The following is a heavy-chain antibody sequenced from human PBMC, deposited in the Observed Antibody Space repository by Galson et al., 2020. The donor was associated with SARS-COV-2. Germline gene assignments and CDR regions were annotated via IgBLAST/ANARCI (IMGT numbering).Heavy chain of an antibody. CDR1: GFTFSSYA. CDR2: ISYDGSNK. CDR3: ARDPPRSPCSSTSCYAPHARYYYYYGMDV. V-gene: IGHV3-30*04. Sequence: GGSLRLSCEASGFTFSSYAMHWVRQAPGKGLEWVAVISYDGSNKYYADSVKGRFTISRDNSKNTLYLQMNSLRADDTAGDYCARDPPRSPCSSTSCYAPHARYYYYYGMDVWGQGTTVTVSS. D-gene: IGHD2-2*01. J-gene: IGHJ6*02.